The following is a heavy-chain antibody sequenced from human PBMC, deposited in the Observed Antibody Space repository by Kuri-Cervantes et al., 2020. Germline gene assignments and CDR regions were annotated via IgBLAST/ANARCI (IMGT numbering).Heavy chain of an antibody. J-gene: IGHJ4*02. V-gene: IGHV1-69*13. CDR2: IIPIFGTA. CDR3: ARGGYYDSSGYFVNPRPSDFDY. CDR1: GGTFSSYA. Sequence: SVKVSCKASGGTFSSYATSWVRQAPGQGLEWMGGIIPIFGTANYAQKFQGRVTITADESTSTVYMELSSLRSEDTAVYYCARGGYYDSSGYFVNPRPSDFDYWGQGTLVTVSS. D-gene: IGHD3-22*01.